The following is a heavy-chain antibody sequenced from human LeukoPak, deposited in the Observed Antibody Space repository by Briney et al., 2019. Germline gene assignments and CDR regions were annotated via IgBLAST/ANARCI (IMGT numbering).Heavy chain of an antibody. Sequence: GGSLRLSCAASGFTFSSYWMSWVRQAPGKGLEWVANIKQDGSEKHYVDSVKGRFTISRDNAKNSLYLQMNSLRAEDTAVYYCARVRGSSSWYNTNNFDYWGQGTLVTVSS. CDR3: ARVRGSSSWYNTNNFDY. CDR1: GFTFSSYW. CDR2: IKQDGSEK. D-gene: IGHD6-13*01. J-gene: IGHJ4*02. V-gene: IGHV3-7*01.